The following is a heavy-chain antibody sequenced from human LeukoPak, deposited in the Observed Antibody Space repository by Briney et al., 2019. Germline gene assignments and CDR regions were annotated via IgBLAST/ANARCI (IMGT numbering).Heavy chain of an antibody. D-gene: IGHD6-19*01. Sequence: SGGSLRLSCAASGFSFSTYAMTWVRQAPGKGLEWVSAISGSGDNTYYADSVKGRFTISRDNAKNTLYLQMNSLRAEDTAVYYCAREGNSGWRDDGFDIWGQGTMVTVSS. J-gene: IGHJ3*02. CDR2: ISGSGDNT. CDR3: AREGNSGWRDDGFDI. V-gene: IGHV3-23*01. CDR1: GFSFSTYA.